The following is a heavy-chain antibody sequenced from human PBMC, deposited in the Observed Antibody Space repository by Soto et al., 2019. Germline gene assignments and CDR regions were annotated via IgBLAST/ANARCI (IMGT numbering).Heavy chain of an antibody. J-gene: IGHJ4*02. Sequence: GGSRRVSCVGSGFTVDDYAMHGVRQAPGKGMEWVSGISANGDNVDYADSVKGRFTLSRDNAKNSLFLQMNSLRPEDTALYYCAKDMKWGGMTTIHYFDSWGQGT. CDR3: AKDMKWGGMTTIHYFDS. CDR1: GFTVDDYA. CDR2: ISANGDNV. D-gene: IGHD4-17*01. V-gene: IGHV3-9*01.